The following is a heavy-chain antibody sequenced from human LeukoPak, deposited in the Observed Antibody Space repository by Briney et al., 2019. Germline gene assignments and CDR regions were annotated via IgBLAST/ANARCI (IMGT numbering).Heavy chain of an antibody. J-gene: IGHJ4*02. CDR1: GYTFTSYG. CDR3: ARDRGIAVADYFDY. CDR2: ISAYNGNT. D-gene: IGHD6-19*01. V-gene: IGHV1-18*01. Sequence: ASVNVSCKASGYTFTSYGISWVRQAPGQGLEWMGWISAYNGNTNYAQKLQGRVTITTDTATSTTYMELRSMRSDDTAVYYCARDRGIAVADYFDYWGQGTLVTVSS.